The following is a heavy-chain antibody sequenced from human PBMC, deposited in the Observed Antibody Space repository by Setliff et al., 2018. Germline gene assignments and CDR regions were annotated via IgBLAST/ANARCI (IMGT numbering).Heavy chain of an antibody. J-gene: IGHJ6*02. Sequence: GASVKVSCKASGYTFTSYYMHWVRQAPGQGLEWMGIINPSGGSTSYAQKFQGRVTMTRDTSTSTVYMELSSLRSEDTAVNYCARVALESNDSSGYYSGENYYYGMDVWGQGTTVTVSS. V-gene: IGHV1-46*01. CDR3: ARVALESNDSSGYYSGENYYYGMDV. D-gene: IGHD3-22*01. CDR2: INPSGGST. CDR1: GYTFTSYY.